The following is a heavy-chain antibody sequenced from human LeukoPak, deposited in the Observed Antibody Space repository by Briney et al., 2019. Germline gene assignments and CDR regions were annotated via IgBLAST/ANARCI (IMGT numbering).Heavy chain of an antibody. D-gene: IGHD3-9*01. CDR2: IYDNGDT. CDR1: GFTFTSNY. V-gene: IGHV3-53*01. Sequence: GGSPRLSCAASGFTFTSNYMTWVRQAPGKGLEWVSIIYDNGDTYYADSVKGRFTVTRDSSKNTVSLEMNSLRVDDTAVYYCVSHSDPLTGYSFDYWGQGTLVTVSS. J-gene: IGHJ4*02. CDR3: VSHSDPLTGYSFDY.